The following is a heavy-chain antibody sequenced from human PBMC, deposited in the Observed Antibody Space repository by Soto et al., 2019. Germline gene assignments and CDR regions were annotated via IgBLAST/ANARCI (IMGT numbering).Heavy chain of an antibody. J-gene: IGHJ3*02. D-gene: IGHD3-3*01. CDR3: TAPDDFWSGYYRVDAFDI. V-gene: IGHV3-49*03. CDR2: IRSKAYGGTT. CDR1: GFTFGDYA. Sequence: PGGSLRLSCTASGFTFGDYAMIWFRQAPGKGLEWVGFIRSKAYGGTTEYAASVKGRFTISRDDSKSIAYLQMNSLKTEDTAVYYCTAPDDFWSGYYRVDAFDIWGQGTMVTVSS.